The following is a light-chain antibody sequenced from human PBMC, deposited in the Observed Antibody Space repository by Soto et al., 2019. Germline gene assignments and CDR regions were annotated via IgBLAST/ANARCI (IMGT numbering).Light chain of an antibody. V-gene: IGKV3-20*01. CDR3: QQYGSSDT. J-gene: IGKJ1*01. CDR2: GAS. Sequence: EIVLTQSPATLSVSPGERATLSCRASQSVSSNLAWYQQKPGQAPRILIYGASNRATGIPDRFSGSGSGTDFTLTISRLEPEDFAVYYCQQYGSSDTFGQGTKVDI. CDR1: QSVSSN.